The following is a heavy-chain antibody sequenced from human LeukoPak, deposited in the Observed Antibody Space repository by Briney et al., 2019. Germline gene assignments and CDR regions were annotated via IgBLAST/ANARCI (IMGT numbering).Heavy chain of an antibody. D-gene: IGHD6-19*01. CDR3: ARGGYSSGWYWFDP. Sequence: ASVKVSCKASGGTFSSYAISWVRQAPGQGLEWMGWISAYNGNTNYAQKLQGRVTMTTDTSTSTAYMELRSLRSDDTAVYYCARGGYSSGWYWFDPWGQGTLVTVSS. CDR1: GGTFSSYA. V-gene: IGHV1-18*01. CDR2: ISAYNGNT. J-gene: IGHJ5*02.